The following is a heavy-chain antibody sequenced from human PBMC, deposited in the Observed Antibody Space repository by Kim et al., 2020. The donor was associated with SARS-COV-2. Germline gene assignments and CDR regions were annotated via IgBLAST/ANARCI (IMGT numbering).Heavy chain of an antibody. CDR2: ISDDGSNK. J-gene: IGHJ6*02. D-gene: IGHD3-3*01. V-gene: IGHV3-30*18. CDR3: AKELYYDFWSGPRHGLDV. Sequence: GGSLRLSCAASGFTFSSHAIHWVRQAPGKGLEWVAIISDDGSNKYYADSVKGRFTISRDNSKNTLYLQMNSLRAEDTAVYYCAKELYYDFWSGPRHGLDVWGQGTTVTVSS. CDR1: GFTFSSHA.